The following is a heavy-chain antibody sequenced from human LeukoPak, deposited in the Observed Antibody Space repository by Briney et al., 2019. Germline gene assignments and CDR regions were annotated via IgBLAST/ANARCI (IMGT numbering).Heavy chain of an antibody. J-gene: IGHJ4*02. V-gene: IGHV3-23*01. CDR2: ISNSGGSL. CDR3: AKARGSSWYEFDC. CDR1: GFAFSSYG. Sequence: PGGSLRHSCAASGFAFSSYGMSWVRQAPGKGLEWVSAISNSGGSLYHADSVKGRFTISRDNFKNTLYLQMNSLRAEDTALYYCAKARGSSWYEFDCWGQGTLVTVSP. D-gene: IGHD6-13*01.